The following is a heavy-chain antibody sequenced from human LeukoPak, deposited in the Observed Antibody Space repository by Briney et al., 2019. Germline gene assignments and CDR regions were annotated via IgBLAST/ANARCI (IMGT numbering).Heavy chain of an antibody. Sequence: PGGSLRLSCVASGFTFSSYGMHWVRQAPGKGLEWVAFIRYDGSNKYYADSVKGRFTISRDNSKNTLYLQMNSLRAEDTAVYYCAKTGSSSWYRTRFDPWGQGTLVTVSS. CDR2: IRYDGSNK. D-gene: IGHD6-13*01. V-gene: IGHV3-30*02. CDR3: AKTGSSSWYRTRFDP. CDR1: GFTFSSYG. J-gene: IGHJ5*02.